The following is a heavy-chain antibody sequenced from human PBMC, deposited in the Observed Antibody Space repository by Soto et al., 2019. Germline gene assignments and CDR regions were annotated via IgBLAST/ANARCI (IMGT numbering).Heavy chain of an antibody. CDR3: AKYSTLSYDYFDS. J-gene: IGHJ4*02. D-gene: IGHD2-2*01. CDR2: ISSSSSYR. Sequence: GGSLRLSCAASGFTFSSYSMNWVRQAPGKGLEWVSSISSSSSYRYYADSVKGRFTLSRDKAKNSLYLQMNSLRSEDTAVYYCAKYSTLSYDYFDSWGQGALVTVSS. V-gene: IGHV3-21*04. CDR1: GFTFSSYS.